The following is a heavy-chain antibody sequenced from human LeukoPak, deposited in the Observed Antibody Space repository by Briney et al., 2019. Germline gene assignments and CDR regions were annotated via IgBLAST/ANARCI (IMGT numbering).Heavy chain of an antibody. CDR1: GYTFTSYA. V-gene: IGHV7-4-1*02. Sequence: ASVKVSCKASGYTFTSYAMNWVRQAPGQGLEWMGWINTNTGNPTYAQGFTGRFVFSLDTSVSTAYLQISSLKAEDTAVYYCARVSSRVRKYSSSWYMFDPWGQGTLVTVSS. CDR3: ARVSSRVRKYSSSWYMFDP. D-gene: IGHD6-13*01. J-gene: IGHJ5*02. CDR2: INTNTGNP.